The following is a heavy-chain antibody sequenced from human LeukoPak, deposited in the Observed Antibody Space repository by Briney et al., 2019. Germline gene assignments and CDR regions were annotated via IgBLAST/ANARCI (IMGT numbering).Heavy chain of an antibody. CDR2: IHYTGGT. CDR1: GGSISGYY. Sequence: PSETLSLTCAVYGGSISGYYWSWIRQPPGKGLEWVGEIHYTGGTSYNPSLKSRATISIDTSRNQMSLKLSSVTAADTAVYYCARGNILSGYCFDFWGQGALVTVSS. V-gene: IGHV4-34*01. CDR3: ARGNILSGYCFDF. D-gene: IGHD3-9*01. J-gene: IGHJ4*02.